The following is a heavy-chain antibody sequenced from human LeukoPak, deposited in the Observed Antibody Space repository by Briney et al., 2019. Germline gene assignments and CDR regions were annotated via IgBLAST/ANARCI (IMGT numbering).Heavy chain of an antibody. V-gene: IGHV3-23*01. CDR1: GFSFTFYA. J-gene: IGHJ4*02. Sequence: GGSLRLSCAASGFSFTFYAMTWVRQAPGKGLEWVSGIGASGINTYYADSVKGRFTISRDNSKNTLYLQMNSLRAEDTAVYYCARDPARGTGGYSTVAYWGQGTLVTVSS. D-gene: IGHD1-26*01. CDR2: IGASGINT. CDR3: ARDPARGTGGYSTVAY.